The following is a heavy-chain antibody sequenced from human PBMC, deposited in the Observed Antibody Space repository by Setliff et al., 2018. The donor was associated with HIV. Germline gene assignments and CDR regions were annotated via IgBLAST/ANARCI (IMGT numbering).Heavy chain of an antibody. Sequence: SETLSLTCTVSGESLAGSRYSWGWVRQSPGQGLEWLGNLFHTGSTYYNPSLKSRVTISVDTSKNRFSLKLSSVTAADTAVYYCARDHGYSSSPNYYYYMDVWGKGTTVTVSS. V-gene: IGHV4-39*07. D-gene: IGHD6-13*01. J-gene: IGHJ6*03. CDR3: ARDHGYSSSPNYYYYMDV. CDR1: GESLAGSRYS. CDR2: LFHTGST.